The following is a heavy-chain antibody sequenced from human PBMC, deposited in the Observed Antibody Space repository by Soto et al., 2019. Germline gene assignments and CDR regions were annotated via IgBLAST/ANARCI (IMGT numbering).Heavy chain of an antibody. V-gene: IGHV3-21*01. D-gene: IGHD2-2*02. Sequence: GSLRLSCVGSGFTFSTYSINWVRQSPGKGLEWVSSISSRSDIYYADSVKGRFTISRDNAKNSVSLQMNSLRAEDTAVYYCAREYTAWPLAYGLDVWGQGTTVTVSS. J-gene: IGHJ6*02. CDR1: GFTFSTYS. CDR3: AREYTAWPLAYGLDV. CDR2: ISSRSDI.